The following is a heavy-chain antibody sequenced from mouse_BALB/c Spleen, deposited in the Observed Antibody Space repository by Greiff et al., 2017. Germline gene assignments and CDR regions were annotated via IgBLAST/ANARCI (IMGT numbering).Heavy chain of an antibody. D-gene: IGHD4-1*01. V-gene: IGHV1S132*01. J-gene: IGHJ2*01. CDR2: IFPGTGTT. CDR1: GYTFTSYW. CDR3: ARGTGTNYFDY. Sequence: QVHVKQSGAELVKPGASVKLSCKTSGYTFTSYWIQWVKQRPGQGLGWIGEIFPGTGTTYYNEKFKGKATLTIDTSSSTAYMQLSSLTSEDSAVYFCARGTGTNYFDYWGQGTTLTVSS.